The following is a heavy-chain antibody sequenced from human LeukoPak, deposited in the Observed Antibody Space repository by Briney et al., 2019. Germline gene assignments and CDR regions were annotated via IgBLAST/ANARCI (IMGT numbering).Heavy chain of an antibody. CDR3: ANDYVWGSYPVDY. CDR2: ISGSGGST. D-gene: IGHD3-16*02. J-gene: IGHJ4*02. V-gene: IGHV3-23*01. Sequence: PGGSLRLSCAASEFTFDNYAMSWVRQAPGKGLEWVSVISGSGGSTYYADSVKGRFTISRDNSKNTLYLQMNSLRAEDTAVYYCANDYVWGSYPVDYWGQGTLVTVSS. CDR1: EFTFDNYA.